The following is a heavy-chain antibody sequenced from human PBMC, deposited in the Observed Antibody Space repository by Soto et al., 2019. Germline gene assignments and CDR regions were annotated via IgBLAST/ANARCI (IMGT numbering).Heavy chain of an antibody. V-gene: IGHV4-34*01. J-gene: IGHJ4*02. D-gene: IGHD2-2*02. CDR2: INHSGST. CDR1: GGSFSGYY. Sequence: QVQLQQWGAGLLKPSETLTLTCAVYGGSFSGYYWSWIRQPPGKGLEWIGEINHSGSTNYNPALKSRATITVDTSKNQFSLKLSSVTAADTAVYYCARGQAIRSPQDYWGQGTLVTVSS. CDR3: ARGQAIRSPQDY.